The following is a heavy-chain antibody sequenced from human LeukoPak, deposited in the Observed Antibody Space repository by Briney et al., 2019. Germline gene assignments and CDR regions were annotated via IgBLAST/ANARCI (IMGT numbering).Heavy chain of an antibody. CDR1: GFPFSSHW. CDR3: ASGGGWVFNN. Sequence: GGSLRLSCAASGFPFSSHWLSWFRQSPGKGLEWVAHINQDGSEKYYVDSVKGRFTISRDNARNSQYLQMNSLRAEDTAVYYCASGGGWVFNNWGQGTLVTVSS. J-gene: IGHJ4*02. V-gene: IGHV3-7*01. CDR2: INQDGSEK. D-gene: IGHD6-19*01.